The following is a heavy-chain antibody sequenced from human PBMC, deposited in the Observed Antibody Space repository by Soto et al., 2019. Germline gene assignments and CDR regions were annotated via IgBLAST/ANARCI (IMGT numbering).Heavy chain of an antibody. V-gene: IGHV4-39*01. CDR3: ARHALRPYGDYSDNWFDP. CDR2: IYYSGST. CDR1: GGSISSSSYY. D-gene: IGHD4-17*01. J-gene: IGHJ5*02. Sequence: QLQLQESGPGLVKPSETLSLTCTVSGGSISSSSYYWGWIRQPPGKGLVWIGRIYYSGSTYYNPPLKSRVPISVDTSKSQFSLKLSSVTAADTAVYYCARHALRPYGDYSDNWFDPWGQGTLVTVSS.